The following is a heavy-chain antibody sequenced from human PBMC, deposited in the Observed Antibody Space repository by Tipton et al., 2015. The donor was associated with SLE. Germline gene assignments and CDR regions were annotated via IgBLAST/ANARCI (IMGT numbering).Heavy chain of an antibody. V-gene: IGHV4-59*01. CDR2: ISDVATR. CDR3: ARGRGEGFGP. CDR1: GGSIGNFY. D-gene: IGHD4-17*01. Sequence: TLSLTCSLSGGSIGNFYWSWIRQSPGQGLEWIAYISDVATRNSNPSLRSRVTIWIDSSKNQFSLNLTSVTAADSAVYFCARGRGEGFGPWGQGILVTVTS. J-gene: IGHJ5*02.